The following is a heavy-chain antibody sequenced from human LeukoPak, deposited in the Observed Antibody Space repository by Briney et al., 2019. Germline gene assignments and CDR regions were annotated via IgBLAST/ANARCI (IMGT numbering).Heavy chain of an antibody. CDR1: GGTFSSYA. V-gene: IGHV1-8*03. CDR2: MNPNSGNT. CDR3: ARGRCVGSPNCYYFDS. J-gene: IGHJ4*02. D-gene: IGHD2-2*01. Sequence: ASVKVSCKASGGTFSSYAISWVRQATGQGFEWIGWMNPNSGNTGFDQKFQGRVTFTRDTSMSTAYMEVDDLRSEDTAVYYCARGRCVGSPNCYYFDSWGQGTLVTVSS.